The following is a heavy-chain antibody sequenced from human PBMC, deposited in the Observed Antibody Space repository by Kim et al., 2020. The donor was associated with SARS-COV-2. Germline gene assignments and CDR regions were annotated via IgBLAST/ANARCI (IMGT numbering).Heavy chain of an antibody. CDR1: GYTFTSYD. CDR2: INPNSGNT. Sequence: ASVKVSCKSSGYTFTSYDINWVRQATGQGLEWMGWINPNSGNTGYAQKLQGRVTMTRNTSISTVYMELSSLRSEDTAVYYCARGLNTYSSSWMDYWSQGTLVTVSS. D-gene: IGHD6-13*01. J-gene: IGHJ4*02. V-gene: IGHV1-8*01. CDR3: ARGLNTYSSSWMDY.